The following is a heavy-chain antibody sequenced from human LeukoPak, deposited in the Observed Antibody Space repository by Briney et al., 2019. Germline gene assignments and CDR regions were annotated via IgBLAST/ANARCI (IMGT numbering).Heavy chain of an antibody. J-gene: IGHJ4*02. Sequence: GGSLRLSCAASAFTFSRYGMGWVRQAPGKGLEWVSALSGSGLSTYYADSVKGRFTTSRDNSKNTLYLQMNSLRAEDTAVYYCAKPWREDGDYWSFNYWGQGTLVTVSS. CDR3: AKPWREDGDYWSFNY. CDR1: AFTFSRYG. V-gene: IGHV3-23*01. CDR2: LSGSGLST. D-gene: IGHD4-17*01.